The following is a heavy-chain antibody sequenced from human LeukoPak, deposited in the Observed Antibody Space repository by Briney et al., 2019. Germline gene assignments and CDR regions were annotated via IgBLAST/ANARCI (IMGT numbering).Heavy chain of an antibody. D-gene: IGHD3-10*01. J-gene: IGHJ4*02. CDR1: GFTFSSYE. CDR2: ISSSGSTI. V-gene: IGHV3-48*03. CDR3: AKDRRAGSYDY. Sequence: GGSLRLSCAASGFTFSSYEMNWVRQAPGKGLEWVSYISSSGSTIYYADSVKGRFTISRDNSKNTLYLQMNSLRAEDTAVYYCAKDRRAGSYDYWGQGTLVTVSS.